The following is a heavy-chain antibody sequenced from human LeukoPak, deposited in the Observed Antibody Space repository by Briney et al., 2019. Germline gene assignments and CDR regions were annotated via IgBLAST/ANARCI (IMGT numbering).Heavy chain of an antibody. J-gene: IGHJ6*03. D-gene: IGHD2-2*01. CDR2: IRNRGYAGTT. Sequence: GGSLRLSCAASGFTFSTYSMSWVRQAPGKGLEWVGFIRNRGYAGTTEYAASVKGRFTISRDDPKGIAYLQMNSLKTEDTAVYYCTRGLGYCSSTSCYYYYYMDVWGKGTTVTVSS. CDR1: GFTFSTYS. CDR3: TRGLGYCSSTSCYYYYYMDV. V-gene: IGHV3-49*04.